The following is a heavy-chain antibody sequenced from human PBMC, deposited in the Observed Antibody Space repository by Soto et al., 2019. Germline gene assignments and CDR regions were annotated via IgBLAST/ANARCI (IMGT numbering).Heavy chain of an antibody. J-gene: IGHJ4*02. Sequence: GGSLRLSCAASGFTFSSYGMHWVRQAPGKGLEWVAVIWYDGSNKYYADSVKGRFTISRDNSKNTLYLQMNSLRAEDTAVYYCARDRLAAAGTGFYFDYWGQGTLVTVSS. CDR1: GFTFSSYG. CDR3: ARDRLAAAGTGFYFDY. V-gene: IGHV3-33*01. D-gene: IGHD6-13*01. CDR2: IWYDGSNK.